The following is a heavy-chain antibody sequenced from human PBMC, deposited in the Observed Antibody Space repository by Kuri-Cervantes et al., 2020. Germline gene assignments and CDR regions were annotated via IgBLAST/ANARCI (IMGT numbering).Heavy chain of an antibody. Sequence: GESLKISCAASGFIFSGYWMSWVRQAPGKGLEWVANIKGEGGEKYYVDSVKGRFTVSRDNADSLLFLQMNGLRAEDTAVYYCARDLEGALDYWGQGTLVTVSS. CDR1: GFIFSGYW. J-gene: IGHJ4*02. CDR2: IKGEGGEK. D-gene: IGHD1-26*01. V-gene: IGHV3-7*01. CDR3: ARDLEGALDY.